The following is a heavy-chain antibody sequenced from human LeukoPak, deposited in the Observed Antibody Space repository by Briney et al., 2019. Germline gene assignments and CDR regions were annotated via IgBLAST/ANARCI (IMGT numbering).Heavy chain of an antibody. V-gene: IGHV4-34*01. D-gene: IGHD6-6*01. J-gene: IGHJ4*02. CDR2: INHSGST. CDR1: GFTFSGYA. CDR3: ARGVDSSSLGDYFDY. Sequence: GSLRLSCAASGFTFSGYAMSWVRQAPGKGLEWIGEINHSGSTNYNPSLKSRVTISVDTSKNQFSLKLSSVTAADTAVYYCARGVDSSSLGDYFDYWGQGTLVTVSS.